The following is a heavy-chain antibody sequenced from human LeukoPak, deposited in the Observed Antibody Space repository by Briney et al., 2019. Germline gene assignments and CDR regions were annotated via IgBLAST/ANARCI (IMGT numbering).Heavy chain of an antibody. CDR1: GFTFSSYE. D-gene: IGHD3-10*01. V-gene: IGHV3-48*03. CDR2: ISSSGSTK. Sequence: PGGSLRLSCAASGFTFSSYEMNWIRQAPGKGLEWVSYISSSGSTKYYADSVKGRITISRDSAKKSMYLQMNSLRAEDTAVYYCARAFGSGSYSFWGQGTLVSVSS. J-gene: IGHJ4*02. CDR3: ARAFGSGSYSF.